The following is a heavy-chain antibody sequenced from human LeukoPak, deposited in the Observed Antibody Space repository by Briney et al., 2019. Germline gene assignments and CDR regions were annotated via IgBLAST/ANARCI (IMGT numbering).Heavy chain of an antibody. CDR1: GASISDRSHY. D-gene: IGHD1-7*01. V-gene: IGHV4-39*07. CDR3: ARDRELSPPAVDS. J-gene: IGHJ4*02. CDR2: VYYSGGS. Sequence: SETLSLTCTVSGASISDRSHYWGWIRQSPGKGLEWIASVYYSGGSYYNPSFRSRVTISMDTSENQIFLSLNSATAADTAIYYCARDRELSPPAVDSWGQGILVTVSS.